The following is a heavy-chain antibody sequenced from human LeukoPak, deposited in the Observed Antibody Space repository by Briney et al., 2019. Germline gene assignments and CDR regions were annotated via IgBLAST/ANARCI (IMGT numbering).Heavy chain of an antibody. CDR1: GFTFSSFA. D-gene: IGHD4-11*01. J-gene: IGHJ3*02. CDR3: ARELQDAFDI. CDR2: MSNSGGIT. Sequence: PGGSLRLSCAASGFTFSSFAMSWVRQAPGKGLEWVSGMSNSGGITYYADSVKGRFTISRDNAKKSLYLQMNSLRAEDTAVYYCARELQDAFDIWGQGTMVIVSS. V-gene: IGHV3-23*01.